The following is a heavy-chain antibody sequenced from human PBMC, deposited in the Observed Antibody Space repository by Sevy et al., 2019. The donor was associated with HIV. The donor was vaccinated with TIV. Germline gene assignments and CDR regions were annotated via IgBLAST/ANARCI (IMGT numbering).Heavy chain of an antibody. D-gene: IGHD3-16*02. CDR1: GFTFSSYS. V-gene: IGHV3-48*01. Sequence: GGSLRLSCAASGFTFSSYSMNWVRQAPGKGLEWVSYISSSSSTIYYADSVKGRCTISRDNAKNSLYLQMNSLRAEDTAVYYCARARMIYDYIWGSYPLDYWGQGTLVTVSS. CDR2: ISSSSSTI. CDR3: ARARMIYDYIWGSYPLDY. J-gene: IGHJ4*02.